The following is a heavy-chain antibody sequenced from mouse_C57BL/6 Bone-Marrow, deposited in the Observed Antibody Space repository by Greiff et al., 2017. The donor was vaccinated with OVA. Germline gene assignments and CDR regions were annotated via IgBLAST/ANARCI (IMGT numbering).Heavy chain of an antibody. CDR2: ISGGGGNT. CDR3: ARQIYYDY. J-gene: IGHJ2*01. V-gene: IGHV5-9*01. Sequence: EVNLVESGGGLVKPGGSLKLSCAASGFTFSSYTMSWVRQTPEKRLEWVATISGGGGNTYYPDSVKGRFTISRDNAKNTLYLQMSSLRSEDTALYYCARQIYYDYWGQGTTLTVSS. CDR1: GFTFSSYT.